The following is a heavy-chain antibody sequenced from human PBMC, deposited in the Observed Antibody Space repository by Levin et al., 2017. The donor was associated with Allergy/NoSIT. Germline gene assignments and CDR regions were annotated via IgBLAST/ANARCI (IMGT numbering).Heavy chain of an antibody. CDR3: GRGNRGIDY. Sequence: SETLSLTCTVSGGSLSSGDYYWTWIRQPPGKGLEWIGYIYHTGATYYNPSLMSRLSMSVDTSKNPFSLKLNSVTVADTAVYYCGRGNRGIDYWGQGTLVTVAS. D-gene: IGHD6-13*01. V-gene: IGHV4-30-4*01. J-gene: IGHJ4*02. CDR2: IYHTGAT. CDR1: GGSLSSGDYY.